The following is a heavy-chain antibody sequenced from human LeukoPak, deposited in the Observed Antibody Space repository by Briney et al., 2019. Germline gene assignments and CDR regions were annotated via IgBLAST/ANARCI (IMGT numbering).Heavy chain of an antibody. CDR3: ARPYCSGGSCHDYFDY. V-gene: IGHV3-48*03. CDR2: ISSSGSTI. CDR1: GFTFSSYE. Sequence: GGSLRLSCAASGFTFSSYEMNWVRQAPGKGLEWVSYISSSGSTIYYADSVKGRFTISRDNAKNSLYLQMNSLRAEDTAVYYCARPYCSGGSCHDYFDYWGQGTLVTVSS. D-gene: IGHD2-15*01. J-gene: IGHJ4*02.